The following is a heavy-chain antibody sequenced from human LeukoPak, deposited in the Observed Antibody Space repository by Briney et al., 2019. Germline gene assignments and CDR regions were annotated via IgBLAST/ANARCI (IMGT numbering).Heavy chain of an antibody. D-gene: IGHD2-2*01. CDR2: INSDGSST. CDR1: GFTFSSYW. CDR3: ARELPAAILRLDPGLDY. V-gene: IGHV3-74*01. J-gene: IGHJ4*02. Sequence: GGSLRLSCAASGFTFSSYWMHWVRQAPGKGLVWVSRINSDGSSTSYADSVKGRFTISRDNAKNTLYLQMNSLRAEDTAVYYCARELPAAILRLDPGLDYWGRGTLVTVSS.